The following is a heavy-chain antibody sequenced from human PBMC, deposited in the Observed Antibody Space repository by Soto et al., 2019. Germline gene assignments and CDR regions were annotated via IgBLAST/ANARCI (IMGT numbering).Heavy chain of an antibody. D-gene: IGHD2-2*01. J-gene: IGHJ4*02. Sequence: GGSLRLSCAASGFTFSSYAMSWGRQAPGKGLEWVSAISGSGGSTYYADSVKGRFTISRDNSKNTLYLQMNSLRAEDTAVYYCARLPIPLGYCSSTSCLEYYFDYWGQGILVTVSS. V-gene: IGHV3-23*01. CDR2: ISGSGGST. CDR1: GFTFSSYA. CDR3: ARLPIPLGYCSSTSCLEYYFDY.